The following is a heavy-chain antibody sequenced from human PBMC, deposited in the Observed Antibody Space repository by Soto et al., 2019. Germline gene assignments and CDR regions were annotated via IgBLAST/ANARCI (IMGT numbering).Heavy chain of an antibody. J-gene: IGHJ6*02. CDR1: GYSFTNYW. CDR3: ARPIWLGDLPSGLAV. CDR2: IYPGDSDP. V-gene: IGHV5-51*01. Sequence: GESLKISCKGSGYSFTNYWIAWVRQMPGKGLEWMGIIYPGDSDPRYSPSLQGQVTMSVDKSISTAYLQWSSLKASDTATYFCARPIWLGDLPSGLAVWGQGPTVTVS. D-gene: IGHD3-10*01.